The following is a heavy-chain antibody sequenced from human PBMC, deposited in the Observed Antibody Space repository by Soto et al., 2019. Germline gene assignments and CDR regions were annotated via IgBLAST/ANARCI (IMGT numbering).Heavy chain of an antibody. V-gene: IGHV1-69*01. CDR2: IIPMFGTA. Sequence: QVQLVQSWAEVKKPGSSVKVSCEASGGTFSSYEITWVRQAPGQGLQWMGGIIPMFGTAKYGHNFQGRVTITADESTRTASMELSSMRPDDTAVHYCAREQQLGTYDFDSWGPGTTVTVSS. CDR3: AREQQLGTYDFDS. CDR1: GGTFSSYE. J-gene: IGHJ4*03. D-gene: IGHD6-13*01.